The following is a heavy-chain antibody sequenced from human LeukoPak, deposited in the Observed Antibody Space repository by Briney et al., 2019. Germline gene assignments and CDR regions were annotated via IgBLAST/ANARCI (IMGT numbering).Heavy chain of an antibody. CDR1: GFTLSRYS. V-gene: IGHV3-21*01. D-gene: IGHD6-13*01. J-gene: IGHJ4*02. CDR2: ISSSSYI. CDR3: ARARLMGSSWYGGDY. Sequence: PGGSLRLSCAASGFTLSRYSMKWVRQAPGKGLEWVASISSSSYIYYADSVKGRFTISRDNAKDSLYLQMNSLRADDTAVYYCARARLMGSSWYGGDYWGQGTLVTVSS.